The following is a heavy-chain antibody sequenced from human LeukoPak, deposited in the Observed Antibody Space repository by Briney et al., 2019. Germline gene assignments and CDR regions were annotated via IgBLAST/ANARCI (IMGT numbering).Heavy chain of an antibody. CDR1: GYTFTSYD. CDR3: ARGVGTGITAYYYYYYMDV. J-gene: IGHJ6*03. Sequence: GASVKVSCKASGYTFTSYDINWVRQTTGQGLEWMGWMNPNSGNTGYAQKFQGRVTMTRNTSISTAYMELSSLRSEDTAVYYCARGVGTGITAYYYYYYMDVWGKGTTVTVSS. D-gene: IGHD1-1*01. CDR2: MNPNSGNT. V-gene: IGHV1-8*01.